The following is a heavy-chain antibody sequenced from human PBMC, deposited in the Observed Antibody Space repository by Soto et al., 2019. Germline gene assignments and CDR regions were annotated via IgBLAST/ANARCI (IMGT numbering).Heavy chain of an antibody. CDR2: INAGNGNT. Sequence: ASVKVSCKASGYTFTSYAMHWVRQAPGQRLEWMGWINAGNGNTKYSQKFQGRVTITRDTSAGTAYMELSSLRSEDTAGYYCARGGWNDVEAYYYYYYMDVWGKGTTVTVSS. J-gene: IGHJ6*03. D-gene: IGHD1-1*01. V-gene: IGHV1-3*01. CDR3: ARGGWNDVEAYYYYYYMDV. CDR1: GYTFTSYA.